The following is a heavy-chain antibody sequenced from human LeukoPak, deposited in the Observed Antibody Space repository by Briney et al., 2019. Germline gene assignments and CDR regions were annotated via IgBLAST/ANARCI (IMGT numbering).Heavy chain of an antibody. CDR1: GGAFTNYY. CDR2: INHSGSG. CDR3: VRRAFGPRWQFLYAKKYYFDY. D-gene: IGHD4-23*01. Sequence: KPSGTLSLTCAVYGGAFTNYYWSWIRQPPGKGLEWIGEINHSGSGNYNPSLKPRLMMSVDTSKSQISLRLTSVTAADTAVYYCVRRAFGPRWQFLYAKKYYFDYWARGTLVTISS. V-gene: IGHV4-34*01. J-gene: IGHJ4*02.